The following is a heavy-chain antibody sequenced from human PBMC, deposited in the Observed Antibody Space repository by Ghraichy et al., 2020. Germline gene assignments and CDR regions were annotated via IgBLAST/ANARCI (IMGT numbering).Heavy chain of an antibody. V-gene: IGHV3-7*03. Sequence: GESLNISCAASGFTFSSNWMSWVRLAPGKGLEWVANINQDGSETYYVDSVKGRFTISRDNAKNSLYLQMNSLRAEDTAVYYCAGVILTGSHGRGYSDYWGQGTLVTVSS. D-gene: IGHD3-9*01. CDR1: GFTFSSNW. CDR3: AGVILTGSHGRGYSDY. CDR2: INQDGSET. J-gene: IGHJ4*02.